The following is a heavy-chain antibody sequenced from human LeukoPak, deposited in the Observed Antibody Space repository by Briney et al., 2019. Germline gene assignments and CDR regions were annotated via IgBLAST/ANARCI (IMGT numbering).Heavy chain of an antibody. CDR2: ISSSSSTI. Sequence: GGSLRLSCAASGFTFSSYAMSWVRQAPGKGLEWVSYISSSSSTIYYADSVKGRFTISRDNAKNSLYLQMNSLRAEDTAVYYCARVEAVAGVGVDYWGQGTLVTVSS. D-gene: IGHD6-19*01. V-gene: IGHV3-48*01. CDR1: GFTFSSYA. J-gene: IGHJ4*02. CDR3: ARVEAVAGVGVDY.